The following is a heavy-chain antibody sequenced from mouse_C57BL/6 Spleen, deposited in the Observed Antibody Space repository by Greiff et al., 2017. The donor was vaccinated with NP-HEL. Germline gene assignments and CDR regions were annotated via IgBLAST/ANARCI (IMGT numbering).Heavy chain of an antibody. CDR2: INYDGSST. D-gene: IGHD1-1*01. J-gene: IGHJ3*01. CDR1: GFTFSDYY. CDR3: ARGGLYGSSSAWFAY. V-gene: IGHV5-16*01. Sequence: EVMLVESEGGLVQPGSSMKLSCTASGFTFSDYYMAWVRQVPEKGLEWVANINYDGSSTYYLDSLKSRFIISRDNAKNILYLQMSSLKSEDTATYYCARGGLYGSSSAWFAYWGQGTLVTVSA.